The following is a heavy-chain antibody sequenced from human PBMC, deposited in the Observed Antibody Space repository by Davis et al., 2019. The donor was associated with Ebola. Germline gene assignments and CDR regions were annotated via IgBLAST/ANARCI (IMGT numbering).Heavy chain of an antibody. CDR2: IIPILGIA. CDR1: GGTFSSYA. CDR3: AKTRSYDAFDI. D-gene: IGHD1-26*01. Sequence: SVKVSCKASGGTFSSYAISWVRQAPGQGLEWMGRIIPILGIANYAQKFQGRVTITADKSTSTAYMELSSLRSEDTAVYYCAKTRSYDAFDIWGQGTMVTVSS. V-gene: IGHV1-69*04. J-gene: IGHJ3*02.